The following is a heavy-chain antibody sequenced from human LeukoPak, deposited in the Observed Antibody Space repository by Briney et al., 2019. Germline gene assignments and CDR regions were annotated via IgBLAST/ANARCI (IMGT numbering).Heavy chain of an antibody. D-gene: IGHD5-18*01. J-gene: IGHJ4*02. CDR3: ARSGGYSYGYESDY. V-gene: IGHV4-59*08. Sequence: SETLSLTCTVSGGSISSYYWSWIRQPPGKGLEWIGYIYYSGSTNYNPSLKSRVTISVDTSKNQFSLKLSSVTAADTAVYYCARSGGYSYGYESDYWGQGTLVTVSS. CDR2: IYYSGST. CDR1: GGSISSYY.